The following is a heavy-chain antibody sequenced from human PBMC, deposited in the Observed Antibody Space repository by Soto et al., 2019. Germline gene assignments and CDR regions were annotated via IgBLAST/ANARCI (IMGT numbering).Heavy chain of an antibody. V-gene: IGHV3-30*18. J-gene: IGHJ6*01. CDR1: GFAFRSYA. Sequence: QVQLVESGGGVVQPGRSLRLSCAASGFAFRSYAMHWVRQAPGKGLEGVADISYDGSKKDYADSVKGRFTISRDSSQNTLYLEMTGLRGEDTVGYYCTNTEPSRYGSGVWGQGTRVTVSS. D-gene: IGHD1-26*01. CDR2: ISYDGSKK. CDR3: TNTEPSRYGSGV.